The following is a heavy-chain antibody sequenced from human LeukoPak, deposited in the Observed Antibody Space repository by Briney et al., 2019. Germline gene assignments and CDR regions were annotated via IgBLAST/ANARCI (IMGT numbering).Heavy chain of an antibody. CDR1: GGTFSSYA. CDR3: ARHQQPKSGGPLDY. CDR2: IIPIFGTA. Sequence: ASVKVSCKASGGTFSSYAISWVRQAPGQGLEWMGGIIPIFGTANYAQKFQGRVTITADESTNTAYMELSSLRSEDTAVYYCARHQQPKSGGPLDYWGQGTLVTVSS. D-gene: IGHD6-13*01. J-gene: IGHJ4*02. V-gene: IGHV1-69*13.